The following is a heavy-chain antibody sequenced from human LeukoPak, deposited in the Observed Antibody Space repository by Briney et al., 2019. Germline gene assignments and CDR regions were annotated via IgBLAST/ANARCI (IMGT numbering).Heavy chain of an antibody. V-gene: IGHV3-23*01. CDR3: AKDLRKSGNYGYFDL. CDR1: GFTFSSSP. D-gene: IGHD3-10*01. Sequence: GVSLRLSCAASGFTFSSSPMSWVRQASGTGLEWVSSTSESGDYTYYADSVKGRFTISRDNSKNTLYLQMNSLRTEDTAVYFCAKDLRKSGNYGYFDLWGQGTLVTVSS. CDR2: TSESGDYT. J-gene: IGHJ4*02.